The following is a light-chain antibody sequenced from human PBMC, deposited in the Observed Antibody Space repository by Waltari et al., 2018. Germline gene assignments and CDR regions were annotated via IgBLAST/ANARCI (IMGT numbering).Light chain of an antibody. J-gene: IGKJ3*01. CDR3: QRRISWPLIA. CDR2: DAS. CDR1: QSVSTY. V-gene: IGKV3-11*01. Sequence: EIVLTQSPATLSLSPGERATLSCRASQSVSTYLAWYQQKPGQAPRLLIYDASNRAAGIPARFSGSGSGTDFTLTISSLEPEDFAVYYCQRRISWPLIAFGPGTKVGI.